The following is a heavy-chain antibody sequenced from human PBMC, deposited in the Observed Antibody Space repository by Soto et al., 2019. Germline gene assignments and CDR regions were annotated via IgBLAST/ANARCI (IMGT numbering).Heavy chain of an antibody. V-gene: IGHV1-46*01. CDR1: GYTFTSNN. Sequence: QVQLVQSGAEVTKPGASVKVSCKASGYTFTSNNIHWVRRAPGQGLEWMGRINPNSGGTIYAQKSRGRVSMIRDMSTSTVYMDLSSLRSDDTAVYYCARDIAFDCRGRWFDPWGQGSLVTVSS. CDR2: INPNSGGT. CDR3: ARDIAFDCRGRWFDP. J-gene: IGHJ5*02. D-gene: IGHD2-15*01.